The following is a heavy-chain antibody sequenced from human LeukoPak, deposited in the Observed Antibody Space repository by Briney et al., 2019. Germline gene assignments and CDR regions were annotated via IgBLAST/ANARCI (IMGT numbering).Heavy chain of an antibody. J-gene: IGHJ4*02. CDR2: TYYRSTWYN. CDR3: ARVGFYDSSGYLHYYFDY. V-gene: IGHV6-1*01. CDR1: GDSVSSNSVT. D-gene: IGHD3-22*01. Sequence: SQTLSLTCAIPGDSVSSNSVTWNWIRQSPSRGLEWLGRTYYRSTWYNDYAVSVKSRITINSDTSKNQFSLQLNSVTPEDTAVYYCARVGFYDSSGYLHYYFDYWGQGTLVTVSS.